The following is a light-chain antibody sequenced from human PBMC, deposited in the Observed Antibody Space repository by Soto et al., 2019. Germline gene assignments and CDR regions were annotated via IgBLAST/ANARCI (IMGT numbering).Light chain of an antibody. CDR1: QSINNNY. CDR3: QQYRTSPIT. J-gene: IGKJ5*01. V-gene: IGKV3-20*01. CDR2: GAS. Sequence: ETVLTQSPGTLSLSPGERATLSCRASQSINNNYLAWYQHKPGQAPRLLIYGASSRVTGIPDRFSGSGSVTDFTLTISRLEPEDFAVYYCQQYRTSPITFGQGTRLESK.